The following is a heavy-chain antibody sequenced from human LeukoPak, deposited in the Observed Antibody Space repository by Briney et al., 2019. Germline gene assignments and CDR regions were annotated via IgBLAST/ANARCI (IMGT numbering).Heavy chain of an antibody. V-gene: IGHV3-23*01. Sequence: GGSLGLSCAASGFTFSTYAMSWVRQAPGKGLECVSGISGSGGSTFYADSVKGRFTISRDNSKNTLYLEINSLRAEDTAVYFCAKDVSYYGSGGYFNPSDYWGQGTLVTVSS. CDR2: ISGSGGST. CDR3: AKDVSYYGSGGYFNPSDY. J-gene: IGHJ4*02. CDR1: GFTFSTYA. D-gene: IGHD3-10*01.